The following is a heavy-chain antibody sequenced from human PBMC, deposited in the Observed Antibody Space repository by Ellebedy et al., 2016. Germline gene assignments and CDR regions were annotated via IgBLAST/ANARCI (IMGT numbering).Heavy chain of an antibody. J-gene: IGHJ4*02. CDR3: TGSGGYSY. CDR1: GFTFSTYG. D-gene: IGHD3-10*01. V-gene: IGHV3-23*01. CDR2: IYADGSA. Sequence: GESLKISXAASGFTFSTYGMSWVRQAPGKGLEWVSSIYADGSAYYADSVKGRFTFSRDDSASLFYLHMNSLRVEDTAVYYCTGSGGYSYWGQGTLVTVSS.